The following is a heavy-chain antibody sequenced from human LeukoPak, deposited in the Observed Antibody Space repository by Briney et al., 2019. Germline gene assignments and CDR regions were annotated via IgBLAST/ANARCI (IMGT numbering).Heavy chain of an antibody. Sequence: ASVKVSCKASGYTFTSYFMLWVRQAPGQGLEWMGIINPSGGSTSYVQKFQGRVTMTRDTSTSTVYMELSSLRSEDTAVYYCTRSSGSYEIDYWGQGTPVTVSS. D-gene: IGHD1-26*01. J-gene: IGHJ4*02. CDR1: GYTFTSYF. CDR2: INPSGGST. CDR3: TRSSGSYEIDY. V-gene: IGHV1-46*01.